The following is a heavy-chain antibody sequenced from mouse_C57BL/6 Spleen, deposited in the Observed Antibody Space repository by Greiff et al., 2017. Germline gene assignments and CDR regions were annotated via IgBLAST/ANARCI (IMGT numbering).Heavy chain of an antibody. CDR1: GYAFSSYW. Sequence: VQLQESGAELVKPGASVKISCTASGYAFSSYWMNWVKQRPGKGLEWIGQIYPGDGDTNYNGKFKGKATLTADKSSSTAYMQLSSLTSEDSAVYFCARGRTPWYFDVWGTGTTVTVSS. V-gene: IGHV1-80*01. CDR2: IYPGDGDT. CDR3: ARGRTPWYFDV. J-gene: IGHJ1*03.